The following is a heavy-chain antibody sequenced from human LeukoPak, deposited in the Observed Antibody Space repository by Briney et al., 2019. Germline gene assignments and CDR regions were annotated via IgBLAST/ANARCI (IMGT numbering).Heavy chain of an antibody. CDR1: GFTFSSYA. J-gene: IGHJ4*02. CDR2: ISSNGGST. CDR3: ARDSGMATIY. D-gene: IGHD5-12*01. V-gene: IGHV3-64*01. Sequence: PGGSLRLSCAASGFTFSSYAMHWVRQAPGKGLEYVSAISSNGGSTYYANSVKGRFTISRDNSKNTLYLQMGSLRAEDMAVNYCARDSGMATIYWGQGTLVTVSS.